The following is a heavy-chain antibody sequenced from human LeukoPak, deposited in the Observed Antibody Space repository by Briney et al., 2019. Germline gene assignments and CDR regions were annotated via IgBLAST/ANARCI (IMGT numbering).Heavy chain of an antibody. Sequence: SETLSLTCTVSGGSIGSYYWSWIRQPAGKGLEWIGRIYTSGSTNYNPSLKSRVTMSVDTSKNQFSLKLSSVTAADTAVYYCARASPCGGSCYYYGMDVWGQGTTVTVSS. CDR2: IYTSGST. J-gene: IGHJ6*02. CDR1: GGSIGSYY. V-gene: IGHV4-4*07. CDR3: ARASPCGGSCYYYGMDV. D-gene: IGHD2-15*01.